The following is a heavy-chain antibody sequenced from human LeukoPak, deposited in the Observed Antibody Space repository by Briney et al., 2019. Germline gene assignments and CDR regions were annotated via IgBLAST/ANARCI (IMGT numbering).Heavy chain of an antibody. D-gene: IGHD4-23*01. CDR2: IYYSGST. V-gene: IGHV4-59*01. Sequence: PSETLSLTCTVSGGSISSYYWSWIRQPPGKGLEWIGYIYYSGSTNYNPSLKSRVTISVDTSKNQFSLKLSSVTAADTAVYYCARGNGGNSDYYYGMDVWGQGTTITVSS. CDR3: ARGNGGNSDYYYGMDV. J-gene: IGHJ6*02. CDR1: GGSISSYY.